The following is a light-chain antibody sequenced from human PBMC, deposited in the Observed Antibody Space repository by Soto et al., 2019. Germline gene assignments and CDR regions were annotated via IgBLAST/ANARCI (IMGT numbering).Light chain of an antibody. J-gene: IGKJ1*01. CDR3: QQHNNWPRT. Sequence: EIVLTQSPATLSLSPGERATLSCRASQSVTSHLAWYQQKPGQAPRLLIYDASNRATGIPARFSGSGSGTDFTLTISSLEPEDFAVYYCQQHNNWPRTFGQGTKVEIK. V-gene: IGKV3-11*01. CDR1: QSVTSH. CDR2: DAS.